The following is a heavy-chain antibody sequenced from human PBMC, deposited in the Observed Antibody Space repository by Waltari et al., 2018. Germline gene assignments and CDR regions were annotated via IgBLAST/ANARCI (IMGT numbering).Heavy chain of an antibody. CDR2: ISSSSSTI. D-gene: IGHD6-6*01. CDR3: ARGGIAARRAFDY. J-gene: IGHJ4*02. CDR1: GFTFSSYS. V-gene: IGHV3-48*01. Sequence: EVQLVESGGGLVQPGGSLRLSCAASGFTFSSYSMNWVRQGPGKWLVWFSYISSSSSTIYYADSVKGRFTISRDNAKNSLYLQMNSLRAEDTAVYYCARGGIAARRAFDYWGQGTLVTVSS.